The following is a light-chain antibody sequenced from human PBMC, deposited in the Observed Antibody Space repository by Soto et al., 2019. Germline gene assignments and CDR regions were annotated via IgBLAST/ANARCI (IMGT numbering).Light chain of an antibody. V-gene: IGLV2-8*01. Sequence: QSALTQPPSASGSPGQSVTISCTGTSIDVGGYNYVSWYQQHPGKAPKLMIYEVSKRPSGVPDRFSGSKSGNTASLTVSGLQAEDEADSYCSSYAGSNVVFGGGTKLTVL. CDR2: EVS. CDR3: SSYAGSNVV. J-gene: IGLJ2*01. CDR1: SIDVGGYNY.